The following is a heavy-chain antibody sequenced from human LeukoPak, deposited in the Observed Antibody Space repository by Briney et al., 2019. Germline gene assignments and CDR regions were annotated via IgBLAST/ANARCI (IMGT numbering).Heavy chain of an antibody. Sequence: GGSLRLSCAASGFTVSSNYMSWVRQAPGKGLEWVSVIYSGGSTYYADSVKGRFTISRDNSKNTLYLQMNSLRAEETAVYYCARRAYGSGKIDYWGQGTLVTVSS. J-gene: IGHJ4*02. CDR1: GFTVSSNY. D-gene: IGHD3-10*01. V-gene: IGHV3-66*01. CDR3: ARRAYGSGKIDY. CDR2: IYSGGST.